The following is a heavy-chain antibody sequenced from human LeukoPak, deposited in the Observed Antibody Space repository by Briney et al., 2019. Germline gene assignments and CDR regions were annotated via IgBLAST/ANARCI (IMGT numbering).Heavy chain of an antibody. J-gene: IGHJ4*02. V-gene: IGHV3-23*03. CDR3: AKGEGGTYFNYCFDS. CDR2: LHNDAQTS. Sequence: GASLRLSCTASGFTFSGYAMIWVRQAPGKGLEWVSILHNDAQTSYYADSVKGRFTVSRDNSKNTLYLEMDSLTVEDTAVYYCAKGEGGTYFNYCFDSWGQGTLVTVSS. D-gene: IGHD1-26*01. CDR1: GFTFSGYA.